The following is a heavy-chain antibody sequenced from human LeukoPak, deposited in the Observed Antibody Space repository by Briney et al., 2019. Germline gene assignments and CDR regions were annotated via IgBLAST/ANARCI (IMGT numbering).Heavy chain of an antibody. Sequence: GGSLRLSCAASGFTVSTNYMSWVRQAPGKGLERVSVIYGGGNTYYADSVKGRFTISRDNSKNTLYLQMNSLRAEDTAVYCCARDGDGYYCGMDVWGQGTTVTVSS. J-gene: IGHJ6*02. V-gene: IGHV3-66*01. CDR1: GFTVSTNY. D-gene: IGHD7-27*01. CDR2: IYGGGNT. CDR3: ARDGDGYYCGMDV.